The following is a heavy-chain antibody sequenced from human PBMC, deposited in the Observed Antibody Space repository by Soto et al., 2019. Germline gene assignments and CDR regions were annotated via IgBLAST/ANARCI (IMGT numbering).Heavy chain of an antibody. CDR3: ARGGDYPAEYPLRDLGYYYYMDV. J-gene: IGHJ6*03. Sequence: QVQLVQSGAEVKKPGASVKVSCKASGYTFTSDYMHLGRQAPGQGLEWMGIINPRGGSTSYAQKFRGRVTMTRDTATSTVYMELSSLRSEYTTVYYCARGGDYPAEYPLRDLGYYYYMDVWGKGTTVTVSS. CDR2: INPRGGST. CDR1: GYTFTSDY. V-gene: IGHV1-46*03. D-gene: IGHD2-2*01.